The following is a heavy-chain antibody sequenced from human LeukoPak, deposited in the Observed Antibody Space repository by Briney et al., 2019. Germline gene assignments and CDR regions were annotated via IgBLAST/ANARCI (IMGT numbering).Heavy chain of an antibody. CDR2: INHSGST. D-gene: IGHD3-22*01. J-gene: IGHJ4*02. CDR3: ARGGYYYDGSGYYYGVSYFDY. V-gene: IGHV4-34*01. Sequence: SETLSLTCAVYGGSFSGYYWSWIRQPPGKGLEWIGEINHSGSTNYNPSLKSRVTISVDTSRNQFSLKLSSVTAADTAVYYCARGGYYYDGSGYYYGVSYFDYWGQGTLVTVSS. CDR1: GGSFSGYY.